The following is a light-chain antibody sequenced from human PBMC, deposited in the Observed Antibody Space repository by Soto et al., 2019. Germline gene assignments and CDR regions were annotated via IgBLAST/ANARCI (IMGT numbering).Light chain of an antibody. CDR2: AAS. Sequence: MVLTQSPGTLSLSPGERATISCLASQSVSSSYLAWYQQKPGQAPRLLIYAASTRATGVPDRFSGSGSGTDFTLTISRLEPEDFAVYYCQQYGSSAWTFGQGTKVHI. J-gene: IGKJ1*01. V-gene: IGKV3-20*01. CDR1: QSVSSSY. CDR3: QQYGSSAWT.